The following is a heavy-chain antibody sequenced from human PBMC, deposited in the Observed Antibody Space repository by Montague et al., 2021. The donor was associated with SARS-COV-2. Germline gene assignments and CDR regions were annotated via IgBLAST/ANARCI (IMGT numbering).Heavy chain of an antibody. V-gene: IGHV4-4*02. CDR2: ISYGGIA. CDR1: GVSITSTNW. J-gene: IGHJ5*02. CDR3: VRPGGSESHWFDR. Sequence: SETLSLTCAVSGVSITSTNWWSLVRQPPGKGLEWIGEISYGGIATYNPSLKSRVTISLDTSENQISLNLDSVTAADTTVYYCVRPGGSESHWFDRWGQGTLVTVSS. D-gene: IGHD3-10*01.